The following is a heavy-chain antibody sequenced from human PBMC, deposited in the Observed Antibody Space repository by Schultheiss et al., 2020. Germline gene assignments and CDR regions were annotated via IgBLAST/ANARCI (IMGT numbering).Heavy chain of an antibody. Sequence: ASVKVSCKASGYTFTSYGISWVRQAPGQGLEWMGWISAYNGNTNYAQKLQGRVTMTTDTSTSTVYMELTSLTSDDTAVYYCTRDWEPYGGHPSLNWFYWGQGTLVTVSS. CDR2: ISAYNGNT. CDR3: TRDWEPYGGHPSLNWFY. V-gene: IGHV1-18*04. D-gene: IGHD4-23*01. J-gene: IGHJ4*02. CDR1: GYTFTSYG.